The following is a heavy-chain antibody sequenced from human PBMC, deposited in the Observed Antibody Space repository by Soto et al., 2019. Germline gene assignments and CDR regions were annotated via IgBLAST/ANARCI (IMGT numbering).Heavy chain of an antibody. Sequence: XGSLRLSCAASGFTFSSYSMNWVRQAPGKGLEWVSSISSSSSYIYYADSLKGRFTISRDNAKNSLYLQMNSLRAEDTAVYYCARDYDYVWGSYRYVSLDRWGQGTLVTVSS. CDR1: GFTFSSYS. CDR3: ARDYDYVWGSYRYVSLDR. J-gene: IGHJ5*02. V-gene: IGHV3-21*01. CDR2: ISSSSSYI. D-gene: IGHD3-16*02.